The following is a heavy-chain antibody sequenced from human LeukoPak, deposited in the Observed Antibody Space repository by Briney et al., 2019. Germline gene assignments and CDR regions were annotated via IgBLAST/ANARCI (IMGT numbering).Heavy chain of an antibody. Sequence: GRSLRLSCAASGFTFEDHVMHWVRQAPGKGLEWVSSISWSGDRMGYADAVKGRFTISKDNAKNSLFLQMNSLRVEDTALYYCAKDLGGSATTVWGQGTLVTVSS. V-gene: IGHV3-9*01. CDR3: AKDLGGSATTV. CDR2: ISWSGDRM. D-gene: IGHD2-2*01. J-gene: IGHJ4*02. CDR1: GFTFEDHV.